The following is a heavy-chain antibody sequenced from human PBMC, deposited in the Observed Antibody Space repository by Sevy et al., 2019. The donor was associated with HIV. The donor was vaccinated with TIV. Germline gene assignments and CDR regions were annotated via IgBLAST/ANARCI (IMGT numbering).Heavy chain of an antibody. CDR1: GFTFSSYD. V-gene: IGHV3-13*05. CDR2: VGPAGDP. CDR3: ARSGGYSDYGMDV. J-gene: IGHJ6*02. D-gene: IGHD5-12*01. Sequence: GGSLRLSCVASGFTFSSYDMYWVRQVTGKGLEWVSGVGPAGDPFYPGSVKGRFTISRENAKNSFYLQMNSLRAGDTAVYYCARSGGYSDYGMDVWGQGTTVTVSS.